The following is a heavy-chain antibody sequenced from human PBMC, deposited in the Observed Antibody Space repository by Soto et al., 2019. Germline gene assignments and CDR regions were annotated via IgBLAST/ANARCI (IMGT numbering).Heavy chain of an antibody. V-gene: IGHV4-59*01. CDR2: IYYSGST. Sequence: PSETLYLTSTVSGGSIISYYWSWIRQPPGKGLEWIGYIYYSGSTNYNPSLKSRVTISVDTSKNQFSLKLSSVTAADTAVYYCARDLHYYDSSHAFDIWGQGTMVTVS. J-gene: IGHJ3*02. D-gene: IGHD3-22*01. CDR1: GGSIISYY. CDR3: ARDLHYYDSSHAFDI.